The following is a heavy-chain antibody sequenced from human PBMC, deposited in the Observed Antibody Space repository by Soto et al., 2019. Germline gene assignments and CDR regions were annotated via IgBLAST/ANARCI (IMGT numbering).Heavy chain of an antibody. CDR1: GFSLTTSGVG. D-gene: IGHD3-10*01. V-gene: IGHV2-5*02. CDR3: ADRDRDSGGLFDY. CDR2: IYGDDDK. J-gene: IGHJ4*02. Sequence: QITLKESGPTLVKPTQTLTLTCTFSGFSLTTSGVGVGWIRQAPGKALEWLTLIYGDDDKRSSPSLRSRLTIIKDTSKNQVVLTTTNMHPVDTATYYCADRDRDSGGLFDYWGQGTLVTVSS.